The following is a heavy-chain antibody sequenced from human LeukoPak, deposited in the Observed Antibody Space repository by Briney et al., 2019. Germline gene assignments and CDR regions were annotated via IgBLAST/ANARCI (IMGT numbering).Heavy chain of an antibody. CDR2: ISGSGGST. Sequence: GGSLRLSCAASGFTFSSYAMSWVRQAPGKGLEWVSAISGSGGSTYYADSVKGRFTISRDNSKDTLYLQMNSLRVEDTAVYYCAKDRRWQQLARGIDYWGQGTLVTVSS. J-gene: IGHJ4*02. V-gene: IGHV3-23*01. CDR3: AKDRRWQQLARGIDY. CDR1: GFTFSSYA. D-gene: IGHD6-13*01.